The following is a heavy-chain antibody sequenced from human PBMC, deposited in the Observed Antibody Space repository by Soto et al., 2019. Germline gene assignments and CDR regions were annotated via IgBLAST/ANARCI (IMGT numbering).Heavy chain of an antibody. CDR2: ISAYNGNT. CDR3: ARTRSTRYYYGMDV. Sequence: AXVKVSCKPSGYTFTSYGISWVRQSPGQGLEWMGWISAYNGNTNYAQKLQGRVTMTTDTSTSTAYMELRSLRSDDTAVYYCARTRSTRYYYGMDVWGQGTTVTVSS. V-gene: IGHV1-18*01. D-gene: IGHD2-2*01. J-gene: IGHJ6*02. CDR1: GYTFTSYG.